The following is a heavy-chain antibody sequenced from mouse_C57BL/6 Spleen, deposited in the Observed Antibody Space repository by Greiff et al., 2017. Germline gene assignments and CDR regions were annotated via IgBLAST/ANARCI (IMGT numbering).Heavy chain of an antibody. CDR1: GYTFTSYW. J-gene: IGHJ2*01. CDR2: INPSSGYT. V-gene: IGHV1-7*01. Sequence: QVQLQQSGAELAKPGASVKLSCKASGYTFTSYWMHWVKQRPGQGLEWIGYINPSSGYTKYNQKFKDKAKLTADKSSSTAYMQLSSLTYEDSAVYYCARRGDGYFDYWGQGTTLTVSS. D-gene: IGHD2-3*01. CDR3: ARRGDGYFDY.